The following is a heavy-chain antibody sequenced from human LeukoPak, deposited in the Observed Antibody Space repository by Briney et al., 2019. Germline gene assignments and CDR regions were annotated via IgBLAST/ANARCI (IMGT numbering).Heavy chain of an antibody. CDR1: GGSISSYY. J-gene: IGHJ4*02. V-gene: IGHV4-4*07. CDR3: ARGPFNPIWSGLHFDY. CDR2: IYTSGST. D-gene: IGHD3-3*01. Sequence: SETLSPTCTVSGGSISSYYWSWIRQPAGKGLEWIGRIYTSGSTNYNPSLKSRVTMSIDTSRNQFSLRLSSVTAADTAVYYCARGPFNPIWSGLHFDYWGQGTLVTVSS.